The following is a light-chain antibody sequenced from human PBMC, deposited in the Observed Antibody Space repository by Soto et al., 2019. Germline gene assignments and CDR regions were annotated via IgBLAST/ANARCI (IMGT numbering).Light chain of an antibody. Sequence: EIVMTQSPATLAVSPGDTATLSCRASQSLGGNLAWYQQKPGQAPRLLIFRAPSRANGVPARFSASGSATEFIPTTSGLQHADFAAYYCHQYNNWPPPTFGQGTKVDIK. V-gene: IGKV3-15*01. CDR2: RAP. J-gene: IGKJ1*01. CDR3: HQYNNWPPPT. CDR1: QSLGGN.